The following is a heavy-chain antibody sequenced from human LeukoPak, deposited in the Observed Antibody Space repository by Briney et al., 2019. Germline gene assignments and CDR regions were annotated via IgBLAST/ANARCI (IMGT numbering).Heavy chain of an antibody. CDR1: GFTFSSYS. CDR3: ARVLRYCSGGNCYSGGLGYMDV. Sequence: PGGSLRLFCAASGFTFSSYSMNWVRQAPGKGLEWVSSISSSSSYIYYADSVKGRFTISRDNAKNSLFLQMNSLRAEDTAVYYCARVLRYCSGGNCYSGGLGYMDVWGKGTTVTIPS. J-gene: IGHJ6*03. V-gene: IGHV3-21*04. D-gene: IGHD2-15*01. CDR2: ISSSSSYI.